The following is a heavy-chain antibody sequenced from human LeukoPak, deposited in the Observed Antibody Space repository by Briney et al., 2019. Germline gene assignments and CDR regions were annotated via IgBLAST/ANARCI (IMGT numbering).Heavy chain of an antibody. V-gene: IGHV1-18*01. CDR3: ARPYDTSGYYNYYLDY. J-gene: IGHJ4*02. Sequence: ASVKVSCKASGYNLISYGIIWVRQAPGQGLEWIGWISAYNVNTNCAQKFQGRVTMTTDTSTSTAYMELRSLKSDDTAVYFCARPYDTSGYYNYYLDYWGQGTLVTVSS. CDR2: ISAYNVNT. CDR1: GYNLISYG. D-gene: IGHD3-22*01.